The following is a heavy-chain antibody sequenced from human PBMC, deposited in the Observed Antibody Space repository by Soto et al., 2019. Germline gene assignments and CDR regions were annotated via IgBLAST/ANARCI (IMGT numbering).Heavy chain of an antibody. Sequence: PGASLNTSCKGSGYTFTDYWIGWVRPLPEKGLEWMGIIYPGDSDTRYSPSFQGLVTITVDKSASTAYLQWNALKASDTAMYYCARHISSFRYYYYAMDVWGQGTTVTVSS. CDR2: IYPGDSDT. D-gene: IGHD2-2*01. J-gene: IGHJ6*02. CDR1: GYTFTDYW. V-gene: IGHV5-51*01. CDR3: ARHISSFRYYYYAMDV.